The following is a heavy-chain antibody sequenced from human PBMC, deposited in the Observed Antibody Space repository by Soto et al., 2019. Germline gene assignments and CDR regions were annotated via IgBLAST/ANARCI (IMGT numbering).Heavy chain of an antibody. V-gene: IGHV1-69*06. CDR2: IIPIFGTA. J-gene: IGHJ5*02. D-gene: IGHD2-2*01. CDR1: GGTFSSYA. Sequence: SVKVSCKASGGTFSSYAISWVRQAPGQGLEWMGGIIPIFGTANYAQKFQGRVTITADKSTSTAYMELSSLRSEDTAVYYCARARIVVVPAANHWFDPWGQGTLVTVSS. CDR3: ARARIVVVPAANHWFDP.